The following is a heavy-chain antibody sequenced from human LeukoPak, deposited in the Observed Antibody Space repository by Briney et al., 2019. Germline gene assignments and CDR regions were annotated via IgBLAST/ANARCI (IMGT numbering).Heavy chain of an antibody. CDR2: IKQDGSEK. J-gene: IGHJ4*02. CDR1: GFTFSSYW. Sequence: GGSLRLSFAASGFTFSSYWMSWFRQAPGKGLEWLAKIKQDGSEKYYVDSVKGRLTISRDNAKNSLYLQMNSLRAEDTAVYYCARVRFLEWLFDYWGQGTLVTVSS. CDR3: ARVRFLEWLFDY. V-gene: IGHV3-7*01. D-gene: IGHD3-3*01.